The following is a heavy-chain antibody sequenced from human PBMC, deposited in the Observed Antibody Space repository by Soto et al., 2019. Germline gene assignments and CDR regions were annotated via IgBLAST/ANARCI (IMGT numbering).Heavy chain of an antibody. CDR1: GGSVSSDTHY. CDR2: IYYSGGT. D-gene: IGHD6-19*01. V-gene: IGHV4-61*01. Sequence: SETLSLTCTVSGGSVSSDTHYWSWVRQPPGKGLEWLGYIYYSGGTNYNPSLKSRVTISLDKSKSQFSLRLITVTAADTAVYYCTREQSDDNYFDPWGQGTLVTVSS. CDR3: TREQSDDNYFDP. J-gene: IGHJ5*02.